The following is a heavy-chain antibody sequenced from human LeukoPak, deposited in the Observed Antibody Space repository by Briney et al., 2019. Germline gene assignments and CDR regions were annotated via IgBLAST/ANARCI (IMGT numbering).Heavy chain of an antibody. V-gene: IGHV4-34*01. CDR2: INHSGST. CDR1: GGSFSGYY. D-gene: IGHD3-10*01. Sequence: SETLSLTCAVYGGSFSGYYWSWIRQPPGKGLDWIGEINHSGSTNYNPSLKSRVTISVDTSKNQFSLKLSSVTAADTAVYYCARGPYYYGSGSDYWGQGTLVTVSS. J-gene: IGHJ4*02. CDR3: ARGPYYYGSGSDY.